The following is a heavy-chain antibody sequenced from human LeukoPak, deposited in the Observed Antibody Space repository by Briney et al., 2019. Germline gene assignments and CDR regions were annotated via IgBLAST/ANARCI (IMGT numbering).Heavy chain of an antibody. V-gene: IGHV1-46*01. CDR1: GYTFTMYY. D-gene: IGHD3-3*01. CDR3: ARKRRGGLGGTLGCLFASYYTYYYMDV. Sequence: GASETVSCKASGYTFTMYYIHWVRQAPGQGLEWMGMINPSDGATTYAQRVRGRVTMTRDMSTTTVYVDLRSLRSEDAAVYFCARKRRGGLGGTLGCLFASYYTYYYMDVWGRGTTVTVSS. CDR2: INPSDGAT. J-gene: IGHJ6*03.